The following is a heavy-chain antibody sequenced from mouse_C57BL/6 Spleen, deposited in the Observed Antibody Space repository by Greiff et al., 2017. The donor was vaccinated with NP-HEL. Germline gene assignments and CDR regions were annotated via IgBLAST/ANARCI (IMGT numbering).Heavy chain of an antibody. Sequence: EVKLVESGPGLVKPSQSLSLTCSVTGYSITSGYYWNWIRQFPGNKLEWMGYISYDGSNNYNPSLKNRISITRDTSKNQFFLKLNSVTTEDTATYYCGYYGPFAYWGQGTLVTVSA. CDR3: GYYGPFAY. J-gene: IGHJ3*01. D-gene: IGHD1-2*01. CDR1: GYSITSGYY. V-gene: IGHV3-6*01. CDR2: ISYDGSN.